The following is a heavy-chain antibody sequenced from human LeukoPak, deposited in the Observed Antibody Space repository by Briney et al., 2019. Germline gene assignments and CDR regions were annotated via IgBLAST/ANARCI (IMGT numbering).Heavy chain of an antibody. J-gene: IGHJ6*02. Sequence: PGGSLRLSCAASGFTFSSYAMSWVRQAPGKGLEWVSAISGSGGSTYYADSVKGRFTISRDNSKNTLYLQMNSLRAEDTAVYYCAKDLRGIAVAGTFYYYYGMDVWGQGTTVTVSS. D-gene: IGHD6-19*01. CDR2: ISGSGGST. CDR1: GFTFSSYA. V-gene: IGHV3-23*01. CDR3: AKDLRGIAVAGTFYYYYGMDV.